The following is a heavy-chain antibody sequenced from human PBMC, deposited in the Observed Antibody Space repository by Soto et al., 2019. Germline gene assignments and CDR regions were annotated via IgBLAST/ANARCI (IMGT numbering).Heavy chain of an antibody. CDR1: GYSFTSYW. CDR3: ARFSVEMPNYYYGMDV. Sequence: GESLKISCKGSGYSFTSYWIGWVRQMPGKGLEWMGIIYPGDSDTRYSPSFQGQVTISADKSISTAYLQWSSLKASDTAMYYCARFSVEMPNYYYGMDVWGQGTTVTVSS. J-gene: IGHJ6*02. V-gene: IGHV5-51*01. CDR2: IYPGDSDT. D-gene: IGHD1-26*01.